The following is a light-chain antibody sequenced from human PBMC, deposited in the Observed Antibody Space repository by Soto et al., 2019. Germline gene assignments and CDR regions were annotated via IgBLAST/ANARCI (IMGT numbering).Light chain of an antibody. CDR3: QQYGSSPRT. Sequence: EIVLTQSPDTLSLSPGESATLSCRASQSVRSSYLAWYQQTPGQTPRLLIYAASSRATGIPDRFSGSGSGTDFSLTISRLEAEDVAVYYCQQYGSSPRTFGQGTKVDIK. J-gene: IGKJ1*01. CDR1: QSVRSSY. CDR2: AAS. V-gene: IGKV3-20*01.